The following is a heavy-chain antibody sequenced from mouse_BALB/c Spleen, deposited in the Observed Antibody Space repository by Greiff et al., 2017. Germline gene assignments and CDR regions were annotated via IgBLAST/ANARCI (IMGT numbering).Heavy chain of an antibody. V-gene: IGHV3-2*02. J-gene: IGHJ1*01. CDR2: ISYSGST. D-gene: IGHD4-1*01. CDR1: GYSITSDYA. CDR3: ARTGTGNWYFDV. Sequence: EVQLQESGPGLVKPSQSLSLTCTVTGYSITSDYAWYWIRQFPGNKLEWMGYISYSGSTSYNPSLKSRISITRDTSKNQFFLQLNSVTTEDTATYYCARTGTGNWYFDVWGAGTTVTVSS.